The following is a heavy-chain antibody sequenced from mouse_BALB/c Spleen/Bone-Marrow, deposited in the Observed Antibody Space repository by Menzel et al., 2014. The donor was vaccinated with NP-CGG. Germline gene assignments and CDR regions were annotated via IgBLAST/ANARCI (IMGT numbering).Heavy chain of an antibody. D-gene: IGHD1-1*01. Sequence: EVNVVESGGGLVQPGESLKISCAASGFDFSSYWVSWVRQAPGKGLEWLGDINTDSSTINYSPSLKGKFIIIRDNAKNTLYLKKSKVRSEDTALYYCASQVFYGRSDYWGQGTSLTVSS. CDR2: INTDSSTI. V-gene: IGHV4-1*02. CDR1: GFDFSSYW. J-gene: IGHJ2*02. CDR3: ASQVFYGRSDY.